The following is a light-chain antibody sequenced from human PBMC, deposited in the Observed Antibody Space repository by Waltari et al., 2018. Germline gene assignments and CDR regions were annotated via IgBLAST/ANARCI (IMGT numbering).Light chain of an antibody. CDR2: EVN. J-gene: IGLJ3*02. V-gene: IGLV2-23*02. CDR3: CSYAGGSTPWV. Sequence: QSALTQPASVSGSPGQSITISCTGTSSDVGSYNLVSWYQQYPGKAPKLMIYEVNKRPPWVSHRFSGSKAGNTASLTSAGLQAEDEADYYCCSYAGGSTPWVFGGGTKLTVL. CDR1: SSDVGSYNL.